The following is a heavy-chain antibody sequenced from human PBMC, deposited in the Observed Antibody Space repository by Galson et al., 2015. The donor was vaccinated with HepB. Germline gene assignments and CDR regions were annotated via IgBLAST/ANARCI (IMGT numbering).Heavy chain of an antibody. J-gene: IGHJ6*03. CDR2: ISSSGGST. CDR1: GFTLSSYS. D-gene: IGHD6-6*01. Sequence: SLRLSCAASGFTLSSYSMNWVRQAPGKGLEWVSAISSSGGSTYYTDSVQGRFIISRDNSKNTLFLQMTSLRAEDTAVYYCAKGVSSSFYCYMDVWGKGTTVTVSS. CDR3: AKGVSSSFYCYMDV. V-gene: IGHV3-23*01.